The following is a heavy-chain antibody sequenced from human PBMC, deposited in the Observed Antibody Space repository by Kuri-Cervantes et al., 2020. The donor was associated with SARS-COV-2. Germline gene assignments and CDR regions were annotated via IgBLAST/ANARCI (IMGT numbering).Heavy chain of an antibody. CDR2: IYYSGST. CDR3: ARDQATYDFWSGYNYYYGMDV. D-gene: IGHD3-3*01. CDR1: GGSMSLHF. V-gene: IGHV4-59*11. Sequence: SETLSLTCTVSGGSMSLHFWSWMRQSPGKGLEWIGYIYYSGSTNYNPSLKSRVTISVDTSKNQFSLKLSSVTAADTAVYYCARDQATYDFWSGYNYYYGMDVWGQGTTVTVSS. J-gene: IGHJ6*02.